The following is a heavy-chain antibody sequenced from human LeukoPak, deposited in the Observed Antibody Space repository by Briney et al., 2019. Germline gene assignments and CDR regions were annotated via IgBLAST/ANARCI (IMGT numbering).Heavy chain of an antibody. J-gene: IGHJ5*02. CDR3: AREVARYFDWSPPKGHWFDP. CDR1: GGSISSYY. D-gene: IGHD3-9*01. CDR2: IYYSGST. V-gene: IGHV4-59*01. Sequence: PSETLSLTCTVSGGSISSYYWSWIRQPPGKGLEWIGYIYYSGSTNYNPLLKSRVTISVDTSKNQFSLKLSSVTAADTAVYYCAREVARYFDWSPPKGHWFDPWGQGTLVTVSS.